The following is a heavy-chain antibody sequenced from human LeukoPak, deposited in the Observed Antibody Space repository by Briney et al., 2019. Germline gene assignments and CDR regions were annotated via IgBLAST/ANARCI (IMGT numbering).Heavy chain of an antibody. J-gene: IGHJ3*02. CDR2: MNPNSGNT. CDR1: GGTFTSYD. CDR3: ARVIAAAGADAFDI. D-gene: IGHD6-13*01. V-gene: IGHV1-8*03. Sequence: GASVKVSCKASGGTFTSYDINWVRQATGQGLEWMGWMNPNSGNTGYAQKFQGRVTITRNTSISTAYMELSSLRSEDTAVYYCARVIAAAGADAFDIWGQGTMVTVSS.